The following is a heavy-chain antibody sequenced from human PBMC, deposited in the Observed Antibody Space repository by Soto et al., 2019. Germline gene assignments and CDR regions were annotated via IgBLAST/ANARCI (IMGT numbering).Heavy chain of an antibody. CDR2: ISGSGGST. D-gene: IGHD1-26*01. V-gene: IGHV3-23*01. CDR1: GFAFSSYA. CDR3: ARRGSGIYYDY. J-gene: IGHJ4*02. Sequence: EVQLLESGGGLVQPGGSLRLSCAASGFAFSSYAMRWVRQAPGKGLEWVSAISGSGGSTYYADSVKGRFTISRDNSKNTLYLQMNSLRAEDTAVDYCARRGSGIYYDYWGQGTLVTVSS.